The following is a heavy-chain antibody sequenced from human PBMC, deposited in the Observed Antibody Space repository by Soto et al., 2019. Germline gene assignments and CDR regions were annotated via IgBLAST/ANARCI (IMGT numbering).Heavy chain of an antibody. CDR3: AKVHAIGHDYGDYFDY. D-gene: IGHD4-17*01. CDR1: GFTFDDYA. J-gene: IGHJ4*02. CDR2: ISWSGGSI. Sequence: GGSLRLSCAASGFTFDDYAMHWVRQAPGKGLEWVSGISWSGGSIGYADSVKGRFTISRDNAKNSLYLQMNSLRAEDTAVYYCAKVHAIGHDYGDYFDYWGQGTLVTVSS. V-gene: IGHV3-9*01.